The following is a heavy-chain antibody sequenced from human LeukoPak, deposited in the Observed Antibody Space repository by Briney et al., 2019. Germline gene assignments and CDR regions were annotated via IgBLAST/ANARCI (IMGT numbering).Heavy chain of an antibody. CDR2: ISAYNGHT. CDR1: GYTFTSYG. J-gene: IGHJ4*02. V-gene: IGHV1-18*01. Sequence: GASVKVSCKASGYTFTSYGINWVRQAPGQGLEWMGWISAYNGHTNYAQKLQGRVTVSTDTSTSTAYMELSSLRSEDTAVYYCARGLGYCSGGSCYYASLFDYWGQGTLVTVSS. CDR3: ARGLGYCSGGSCYYASLFDY. D-gene: IGHD2-15*01.